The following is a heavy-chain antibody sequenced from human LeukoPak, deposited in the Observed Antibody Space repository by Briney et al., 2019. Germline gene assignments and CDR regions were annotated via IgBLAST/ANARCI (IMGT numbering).Heavy chain of an antibody. D-gene: IGHD6-6*01. J-gene: IGHJ4*02. CDR3: ARGYSSSSWSLFDY. CDR2: INWNGGST. CDR1: GFTFDDYG. Sequence: PGGSLRLSCAASGFTFDDYGMSWVRQAPGKGLEWVSGINWNGGSTGYADSVKGRFTISRDNAKNSLYLQMNSLRAEDTAVYYCARGYSSSSWSLFDYWGQGTLVTVSS. V-gene: IGHV3-20*04.